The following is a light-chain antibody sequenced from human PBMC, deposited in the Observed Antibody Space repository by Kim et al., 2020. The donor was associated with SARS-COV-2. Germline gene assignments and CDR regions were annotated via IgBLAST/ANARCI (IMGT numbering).Light chain of an antibody. CDR2: GKN. CDR3: NSRDSSDNHRDV. V-gene: IGLV3-19*01. J-gene: IGLJ1*01. Sequence: SSELTQDPAVSVALGQAVRITCQGDSLRRFYASWYQQRPGQAPRLVIYGKNSRPSGIPDRFSGSTSGNTAVLTITGAQAEDEADYYCNSRDSSDNHRDVFGAGTRSPS. CDR1: SLRRFY.